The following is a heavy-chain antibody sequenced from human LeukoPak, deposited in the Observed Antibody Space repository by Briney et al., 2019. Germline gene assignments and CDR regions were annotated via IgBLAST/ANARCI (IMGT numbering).Heavy chain of an antibody. Sequence: GGSLRLSCAASGFTFSSYWMYWVRQAPGKGLVWVSRINSDARNTNYADSVQGRFTISGDNAKNTLYLQMNSLRVEDTAVYYCASGIGVGDSFDTWGQGTMVTVSS. CDR2: INSDARNT. CDR3: ASGIGVGDSFDT. V-gene: IGHV3-74*01. CDR1: GFTFSSYW. D-gene: IGHD3-3*01. J-gene: IGHJ3*02.